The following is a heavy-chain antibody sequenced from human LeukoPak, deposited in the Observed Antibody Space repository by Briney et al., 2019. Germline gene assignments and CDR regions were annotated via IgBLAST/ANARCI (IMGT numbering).Heavy chain of an antibody. CDR2: IKQDGSEK. Sequence: GGSLRLSCEVSGFTFSSYAIHRVRQAPGKGLEWVANIKQDGSEKYYVDSVKGRFTISRDNAKNSLYLQMNSLRAEDTAVYYCARDTPQWLVLSWGQGTLVTVSS. V-gene: IGHV3-7*01. CDR1: GFTFSSYA. J-gene: IGHJ4*02. CDR3: ARDTPQWLVLS. D-gene: IGHD6-19*01.